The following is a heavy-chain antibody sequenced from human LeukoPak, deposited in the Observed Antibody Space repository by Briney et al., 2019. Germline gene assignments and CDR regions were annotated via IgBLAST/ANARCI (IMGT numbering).Heavy chain of an antibody. CDR3: ASAPSIAAAGMGYFDY. V-gene: IGHV5-51*01. D-gene: IGHD6-13*01. J-gene: IGHJ4*02. CDR2: IYPGDSDT. Sequence: GESLKISCKGSGYSFTSYWIGWVRQMPGKGLEWMGIIYPGDSDTRYSPSFQGQVTISADKSISTASLQWSSLKASDTAMYYCASAPSIAAAGMGYFDYWGQGTLVTVSS. CDR1: GYSFTSYW.